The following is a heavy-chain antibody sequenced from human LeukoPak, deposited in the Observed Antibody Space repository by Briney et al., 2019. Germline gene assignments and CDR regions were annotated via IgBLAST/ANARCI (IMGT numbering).Heavy chain of an antibody. J-gene: IGHJ4*02. V-gene: IGHV4-4*02. Sequence: SGTLSHACAVSSGSIFRSNWWSWVRQPSGKGLEWIGQIFHSGSTSYSPSLKSRVTISVDKSKNQFSLRLTSVTAADTAVYYCARSPTKRVPEDYWGQGTLVTVSS. CDR3: ARSPTKRVPEDY. CDR1: SGSIFRSNW. D-gene: IGHD2-2*01. CDR2: IFHSGST.